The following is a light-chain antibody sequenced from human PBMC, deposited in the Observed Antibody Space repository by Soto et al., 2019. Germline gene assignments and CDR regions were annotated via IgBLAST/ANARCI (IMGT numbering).Light chain of an antibody. CDR1: SSDVGGYNY. V-gene: IGLV2-11*01. CDR3: CSYAGSYV. Sequence: QSALTQPRSVSGSPGQSVTISCTGTSSDVGGYNYVSWYQQHPGKAPKLMIYDVSKRPSGVPDRFSGSKSGNTASLTISGLQAEDEADYYCCSYAGSYVFGTGTKATAL. J-gene: IGLJ1*01. CDR2: DVS.